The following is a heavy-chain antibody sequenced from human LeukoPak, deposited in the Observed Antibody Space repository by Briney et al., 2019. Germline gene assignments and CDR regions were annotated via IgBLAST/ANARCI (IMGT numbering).Heavy chain of an antibody. V-gene: IGHV3-15*01. CDR3: TTDPQRGYYFDY. Sequence: TGGSLRLSSVVSGFTFSNAWMSWVRQAPGKGLEWVGRIKSNSDGGRTDSAAPVKGRFTISRDDSKNTLYLQMNSLKTEDTGVYYCTTDPQRGYYFDYWGQGTLVTVSS. D-gene: IGHD3-3*01. CDR2: IKSNSDGGRT. J-gene: IGHJ4*02. CDR1: GFTFSNAW.